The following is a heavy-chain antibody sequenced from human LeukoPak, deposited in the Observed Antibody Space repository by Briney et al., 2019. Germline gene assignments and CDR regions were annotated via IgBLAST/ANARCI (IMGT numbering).Heavy chain of an antibody. V-gene: IGHV1-18*01. J-gene: IGHJ6*03. CDR2: ISAYNGNT. D-gene: IGHD3-9*01. CDR1: GYTFTSYG. Sequence: ASVKVSCKASGYTFTSYGISWVRQAPGQGLEWMGWISAYNGNTNYAQKLQGRVTMTTDTSTSTAYMELRSLRSDDTAVYYCARNKLSNFDWLFLYYYYMDVWGKGTTVTVSS. CDR3: ARNKLSNFDWLFLYYYYMDV.